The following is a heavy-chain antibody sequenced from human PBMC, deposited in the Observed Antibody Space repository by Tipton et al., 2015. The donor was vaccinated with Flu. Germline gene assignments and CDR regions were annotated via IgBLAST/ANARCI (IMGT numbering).Heavy chain of an antibody. D-gene: IGHD3-22*01. CDR2: INSDGSST. V-gene: IGHV3-74*01. CDR3: ARWGYYYDSSGYPRGYYGMDV. Sequence: CAASGFTFSSYWMHWVRQAPGKGLVWVSRINSDGSSTSYADSVKGRFTISRDNAKNTLYLQMNSLRAEDTAVYYCARWGYYYDSSGYPRGYYGMDVWGQGTTVTVSS. CDR1: GFTFSSYW. J-gene: IGHJ6*02.